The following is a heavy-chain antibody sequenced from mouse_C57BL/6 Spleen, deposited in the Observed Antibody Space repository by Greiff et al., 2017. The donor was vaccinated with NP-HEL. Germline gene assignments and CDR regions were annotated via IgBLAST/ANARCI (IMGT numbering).Heavy chain of an antibody. CDR3: ARRTNWDASYAMDY. J-gene: IGHJ4*01. CDR1: GIDFSRYW. D-gene: IGHD4-1*01. Sequence: EVKLLESGGGLVQPGGSLKLSCAASGIDFSRYWMSWVRRAPGKGLEWIGEINPDSSTINYAPSLKDKFIISRDNAKNTLYLQMSKVRSEDTALYYCARRTNWDASYAMDYWGQGTSVTVSS. V-gene: IGHV4-1*01. CDR2: INPDSSTI.